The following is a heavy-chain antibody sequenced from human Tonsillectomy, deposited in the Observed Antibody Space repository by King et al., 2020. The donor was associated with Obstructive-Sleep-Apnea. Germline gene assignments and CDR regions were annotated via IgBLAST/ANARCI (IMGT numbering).Heavy chain of an antibody. D-gene: IGHD4-17*01. CDR3: ARDERDYVDYEGYFDS. CDR2: ISHDGSNK. V-gene: IGHV3-30-3*01. CDR1: GFTFRNYG. Sequence: VQLVESGGGVVQPGRSLRLSCAASGFTFRNYGIHWVRQAPGKGLEWVAVISHDGSNKYYADSVKGRFTISRDNSENTLYLQMNSLRTEDTAVYYCARDERDYVDYEGYFDSWGQGTLVTVSS. J-gene: IGHJ4*02.